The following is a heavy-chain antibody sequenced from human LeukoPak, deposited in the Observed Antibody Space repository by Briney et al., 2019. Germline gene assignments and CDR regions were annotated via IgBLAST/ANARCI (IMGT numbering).Heavy chain of an antibody. CDR3: AKAPDFTDTNHELDY. D-gene: IGHD2-8*01. Sequence: PGGSLRLSCAASGFKFTTFAMTWVRQAPGKGLEWVSTITGSGYYTYYADSVKGRFTVSRDNSKNTLYLHMNSLRAEDTALYYCAKAPDFTDTNHELDYWGQGTLVTVSS. CDR1: GFKFTTFA. CDR2: ITGSGYYT. J-gene: IGHJ4*02. V-gene: IGHV3-23*01.